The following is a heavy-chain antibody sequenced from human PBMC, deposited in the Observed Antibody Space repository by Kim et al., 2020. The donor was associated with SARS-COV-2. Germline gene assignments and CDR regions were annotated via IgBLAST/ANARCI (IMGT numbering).Heavy chain of an antibody. D-gene: IGHD5-12*01. CDR1: GGSISSYY. J-gene: IGHJ5*02. CDR2: IYYSGST. CDR3: ARHGRATFWFDP. V-gene: IGHV4-59*08. Sequence: SETLSLTCTVSGGSISSYYWSWIRQPPGKGLEWIGYIYYSGSTNYNPSLKSRVTISVDTSKNQFSLKLSSVTAADTAVYYCARHGRATFWFDPWGQGTLVTVSS.